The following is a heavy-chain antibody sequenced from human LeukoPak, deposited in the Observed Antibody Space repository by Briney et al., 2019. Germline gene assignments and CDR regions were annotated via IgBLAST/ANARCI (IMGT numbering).Heavy chain of an antibody. Sequence: GGSLRLSCAASGFTFSSYWMSWVRQAPGKGLEWVANIKQDGSEKYYVDSVKGRFTISRDNAKNSLYLQMNSLRAEDTAVYYCANGALTYYYDSSGYYTIMTPFDYWGQGTLVTVSS. J-gene: IGHJ4*02. CDR3: ANGALTYYYDSSGYYTIMTPFDY. CDR1: GFTFSSYW. V-gene: IGHV3-7*03. CDR2: IKQDGSEK. D-gene: IGHD3-22*01.